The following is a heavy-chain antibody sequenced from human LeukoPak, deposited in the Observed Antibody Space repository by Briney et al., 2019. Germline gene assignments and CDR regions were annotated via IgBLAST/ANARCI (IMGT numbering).Heavy chain of an antibody. CDR3: ARPKVEMATINAFDI. Sequence: SQTLSLTCTVSGGSISSSSYYWGWIRQPPGKGLEWIGSIYYSGSTYYNPSLKSRVTISVDTSKNQFSLKLSSVTAADTAVYYCARPKVEMATINAFDIWGQGTMVTVSS. CDR2: IYYSGST. D-gene: IGHD5-24*01. CDR1: GGSISSSSYY. J-gene: IGHJ3*02. V-gene: IGHV4-39*07.